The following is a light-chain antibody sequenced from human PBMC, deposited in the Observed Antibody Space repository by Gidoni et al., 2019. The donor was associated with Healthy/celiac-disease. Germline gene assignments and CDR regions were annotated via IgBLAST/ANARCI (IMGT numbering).Light chain of an antibody. Sequence: EIVMTQSPATLSVSPGERAPLSCRASQSVSSNLAWYQQKPGQAPRPLIYGASTSATGIPARFSGSGSGTDFTLTISSLQSEDFAVYYCQQYNNWPPYTFXHXTKLXIK. CDR1: QSVSSN. J-gene: IGKJ2*01. CDR2: GAS. CDR3: QQYNNWPPYT. V-gene: IGKV3-15*01.